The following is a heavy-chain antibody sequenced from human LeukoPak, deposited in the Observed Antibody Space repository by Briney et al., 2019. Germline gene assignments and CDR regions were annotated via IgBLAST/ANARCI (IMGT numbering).Heavy chain of an antibody. CDR1: GFTFSSYS. J-gene: IGHJ4*02. V-gene: IGHV3-21*01. CDR3: AREITYYYDSSGPPSF. CDR2: ISSSSSYI. Sequence: PGGSLRLSCAASGFTFSSYSMNWVRQAPGKGLEWVSSISSSSSYIYYADSVKGRFTISRDNAKNSLYLQMNSLRAEDTAVYYCAREITYYYDSSGPPSFWGQGTLVTVSS. D-gene: IGHD3-22*01.